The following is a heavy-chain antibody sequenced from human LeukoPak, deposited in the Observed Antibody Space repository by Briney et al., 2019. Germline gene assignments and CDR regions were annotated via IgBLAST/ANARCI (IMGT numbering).Heavy chain of an antibody. J-gene: IGHJ4*02. D-gene: IGHD1-26*01. CDR1: GFTFSSYG. V-gene: IGHV3-33*01. CDR2: IWYDGSNK. CDR3: ARDKISRSYSVDY. Sequence: GGSLRLSCAASGFTFSSYGMHWVRQAPGKGLEWVAAIWYDGSNKYYADSVKGRFTISRDNSKNTLYLQMNSLRAEDTAVYYCARDKISRSYSVDYWGQGTLFTVSS.